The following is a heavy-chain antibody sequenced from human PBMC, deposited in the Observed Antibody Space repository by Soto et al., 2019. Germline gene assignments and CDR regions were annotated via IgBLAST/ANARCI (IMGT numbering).Heavy chain of an antibody. J-gene: IGHJ6*02. CDR2: IDYIGST. CDR3: ARAGYGDFPYYYYYYGMDV. D-gene: IGHD4-17*01. V-gene: IGHV4-31*03. Sequence: QVQLQESGPGLVKPSQTLSLTCTVSGGSMSSGGYYWSWIRQHPGKGLEWIGYIDYIGSTYYDPSLKSRVTISVDTSKNQFSLKLSSVTAADTAVYYCARAGYGDFPYYYYYYGMDVWGQGTTVTVSS. CDR1: GGSMSSGGYY.